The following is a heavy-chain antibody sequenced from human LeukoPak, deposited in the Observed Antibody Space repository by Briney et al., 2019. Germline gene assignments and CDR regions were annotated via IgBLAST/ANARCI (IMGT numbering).Heavy chain of an antibody. D-gene: IGHD5-24*01. Sequence: ASVKVSCKASGGTFSSYAISWVRQAPGQGLEWMGGIIPIFGTANYAQKFQGRVTITADESTSTAYMELSSLRSEDTAVYYCASVYKHGMDVWGQGTTVTVSS. CDR2: IIPIFGTA. J-gene: IGHJ6*02. CDR1: GGTFSSYA. CDR3: ASVYKHGMDV. V-gene: IGHV1-69*01.